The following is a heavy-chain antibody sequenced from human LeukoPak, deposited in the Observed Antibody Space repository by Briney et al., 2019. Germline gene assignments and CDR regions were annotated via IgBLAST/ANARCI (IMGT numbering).Heavy chain of an antibody. CDR1: GFTFSSYS. Sequence: GGSLRLSCAASGFTFSSYSMNWVRQAPGKGLEWVSSISSSSYIYYADSVKGRFTISRDNAKNSLYLQVNSLRAEDTAVYYCARNLIKDYDFWSGYYDFDYWGQGTLVTVSS. CDR3: ARNLIKDYDFWSGYYDFDY. CDR2: ISSSSYI. D-gene: IGHD3-3*01. J-gene: IGHJ4*02. V-gene: IGHV3-21*01.